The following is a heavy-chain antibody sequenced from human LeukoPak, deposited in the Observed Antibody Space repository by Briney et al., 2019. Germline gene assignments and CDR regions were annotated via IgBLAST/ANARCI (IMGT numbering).Heavy chain of an antibody. D-gene: IGHD6-19*01. CDR1: GFTVSSNY. Sequence: GGSLRLSCAASGFTVSSNYMSWVRQAPGKGLEWVSVIYSGGSTYYADSVKGRFTISRDNSKNTLYLQMNSLRAEDTAVYYCARDRSYSSGWPVDYWGQGTLVTVSS. CDR3: ARDRSYSSGWPVDY. J-gene: IGHJ4*02. V-gene: IGHV3-66*01. CDR2: IYSGGST.